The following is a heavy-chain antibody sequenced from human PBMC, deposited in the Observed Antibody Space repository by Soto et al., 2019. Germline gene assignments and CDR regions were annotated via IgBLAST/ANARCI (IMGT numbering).Heavy chain of an antibody. D-gene: IGHD1-20*01. Sequence: PGESLKISCKGSGYSFTSYWISWVRQMPGKGLEWMGRIDPSDSYTNYSPSFQGHVTISADKSISTAYLQWSSLKASDTAMYYRASKSSDNWNDVSSSPTNYGMDVWGQGTTVTVSS. CDR3: ASKSSDNWNDVSSSPTNYGMDV. V-gene: IGHV5-10-1*01. J-gene: IGHJ6*02. CDR1: GYSFTSYW. CDR2: IDPSDSYT.